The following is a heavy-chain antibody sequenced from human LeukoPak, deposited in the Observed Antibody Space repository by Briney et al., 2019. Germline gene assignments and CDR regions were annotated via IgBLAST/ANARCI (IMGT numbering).Heavy chain of an antibody. CDR1: GFTFSTYA. CDR2: IGGSDGSR. D-gene: IGHD3-22*01. V-gene: IGHV3-23*01. CDR3: AKAMYYYDRSGYAAAYYFDY. J-gene: IGHJ4*02. Sequence: GGSLRLSCAASGFTFSTYAMSWVRQAPGKGLEWISGIGGSDGSRYYADSVKGRFIISRDNSENTLFLQMNSLSADDTAVYYCAKAMYYYDRSGYAAAYYFDYWGQGTLVTVSS.